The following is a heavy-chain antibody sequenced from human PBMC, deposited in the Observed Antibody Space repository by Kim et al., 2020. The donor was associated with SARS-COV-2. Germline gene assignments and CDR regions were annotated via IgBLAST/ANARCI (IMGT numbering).Heavy chain of an antibody. CDR2: INPNSGGT. CDR3: APGPGVAADPLPSYFDY. D-gene: IGHD6-19*01. CDR1: GYTFTGYY. V-gene: IGHV1-2*02. Sequence: ASVKVSCKTSGYTFTGYYMHWVRQAPGQGLQWMGWINPNSGGTNYAQKFQDRVTMTRDTSISTAYMELSRLRSDDTAVYYCAPGPGVAADPLPSYFDYWGQGTLVTVSS. J-gene: IGHJ4*02.